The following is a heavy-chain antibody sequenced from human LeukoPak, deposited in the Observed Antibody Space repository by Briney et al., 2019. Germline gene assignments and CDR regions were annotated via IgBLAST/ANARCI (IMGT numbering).Heavy chain of an antibody. D-gene: IGHD4-11*01. CDR3: ARWTTTYLDY. Sequence: ASVKVSCKASAFSFTSYYMHWVRQAPGQGLEWMGIINPSGDSTNYAQKFQGRVTMTRDTSTSTVYMELSSLRSEDSAVYYCARWTTTYLDYWGQGTLVTVSS. J-gene: IGHJ4*02. CDR2: INPSGDST. CDR1: AFSFTSYY. V-gene: IGHV1-46*01.